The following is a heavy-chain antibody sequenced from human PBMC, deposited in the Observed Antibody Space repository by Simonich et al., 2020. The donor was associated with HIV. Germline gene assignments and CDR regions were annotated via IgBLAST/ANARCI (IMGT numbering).Heavy chain of an antibody. J-gene: IGHJ3*02. CDR3: ARGLAGDAFDI. Sequence: QVELQQWGAGLLKPSETLSLNCAVYGGSFSGYYWGWIRQSPGKGLGWIGEINHSGNINYNPTLKSRVTVSVDTSKNEFSLKLSSVTATDTALYYCARGLAGDAFDIWGQGTMVTVSS. V-gene: IGHV4-34*02. CDR2: INHSGNI. CDR1: GGSFSGYY. D-gene: IGHD6-19*01.